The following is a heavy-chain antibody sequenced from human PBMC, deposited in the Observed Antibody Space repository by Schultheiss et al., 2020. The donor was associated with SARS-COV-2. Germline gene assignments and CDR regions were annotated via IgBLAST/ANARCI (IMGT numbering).Heavy chain of an antibody. V-gene: IGHV3-NL1*01. J-gene: IGHJ3*02. CDR3: ARDLRRTYGSDAFDI. Sequence: GGSLRLSCAASGFTFSSYGMHWVRQAPGKGLEWVSGISWNSGSIGYADSVKGRFTISRDNSKNTLYLQMNSLRAEDTAVYYCARDLRRTYGSDAFDIWGQGTMVTVSS. CDR1: GFTFSSYG. D-gene: IGHD1-26*01. CDR2: ISWNSGSI.